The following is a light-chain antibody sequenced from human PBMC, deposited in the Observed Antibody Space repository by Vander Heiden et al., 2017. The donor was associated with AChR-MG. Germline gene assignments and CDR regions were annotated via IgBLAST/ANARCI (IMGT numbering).Light chain of an antibody. CDR2: ASS. CDR1: QSTSSY. Sequence: DIQMTQSPSSLSASVGDRVTITCRASQSTSSYLNWYQQKPGKAPKLLIYASSSLQSGVPSRFSGSGSGTDFTLTISRLQPEDFATYYCQQSYSTPGFGGGTKVEIK. J-gene: IGKJ4*01. V-gene: IGKV1-39*01. CDR3: QQSYSTPG.